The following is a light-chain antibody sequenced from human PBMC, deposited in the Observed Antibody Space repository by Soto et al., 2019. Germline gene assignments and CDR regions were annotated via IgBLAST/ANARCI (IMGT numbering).Light chain of an antibody. CDR3: QSYDSSLSGYV. CDR1: SSNIGAGYD. Sequence: QSVLTQPPSVSGAPGQRVTISCTGSSSNIGAGYDVHWYQQLPGTAPKLLIYGNSNRPSGVPDRFSGSKSGTSASLAITGLQAEDGADYDCQSYDSSLSGYVFGTATKLTVL. CDR2: GNS. V-gene: IGLV1-40*01. J-gene: IGLJ1*01.